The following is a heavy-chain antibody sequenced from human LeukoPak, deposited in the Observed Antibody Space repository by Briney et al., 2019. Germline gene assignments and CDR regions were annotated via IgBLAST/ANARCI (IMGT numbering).Heavy chain of an antibody. V-gene: IGHV4-59*01. Sequence: SETLSLTCTVSGGSISSYYWSWIRQPPGKGLEWIGYIYYTGSTEYHPSLKSRVTISLDTSKNQFSLKLTSVTAADTAVYYCARVYQSAEYYFDYWGQGNLVSVSS. CDR2: IYYTGST. D-gene: IGHD2-2*01. J-gene: IGHJ4*02. CDR3: ARVYQSAEYYFDY. CDR1: GGSISSYY.